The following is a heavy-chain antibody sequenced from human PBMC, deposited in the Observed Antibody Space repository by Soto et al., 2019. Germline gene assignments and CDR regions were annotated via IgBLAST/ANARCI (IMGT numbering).Heavy chain of an antibody. Sequence: PGESLKISCAASGFTVSSNYMSWVRQAPGKGLEWVSVIYSGGSKYYADSVKSRLTISRNKSKNTLYLQMKSLRAEDTAVYYCARARGTTYDYWGQGTLVTVSS. CDR1: GFTVSSNY. CDR3: ARARGTTYDY. V-gene: IGHV3-66*01. CDR2: IYSGGSK. D-gene: IGHD1-1*01. J-gene: IGHJ4*02.